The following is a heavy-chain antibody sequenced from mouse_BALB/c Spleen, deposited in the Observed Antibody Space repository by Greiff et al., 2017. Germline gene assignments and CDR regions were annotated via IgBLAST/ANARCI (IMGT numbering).Heavy chain of an antibody. J-gene: IGHJ3*01. CDR2: ISYSGST. D-gene: IGHD2-1*01. Sequence: EVQLKESGPGLVKPSQSLSLTCTVTGYSITSDYAWNWIRQFPGNKLEWMGYISYSGSTSYNPSLKSRISITRDTSKNQFFLQLNSVTTEDTATYYCARQGNYPAWFAYWGQGTLVTVSA. V-gene: IGHV3-2*02. CDR1: GYSITSDYA. CDR3: ARQGNYPAWFAY.